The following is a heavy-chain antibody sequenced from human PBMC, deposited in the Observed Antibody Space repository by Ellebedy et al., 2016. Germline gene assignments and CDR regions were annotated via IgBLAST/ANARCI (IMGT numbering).Heavy chain of an antibody. Sequence: GGSLRLSCAASGFSFSSYTLNWVRQAPGKGLEWVSSISSSSSYIYYADSVTGRFTISRDNARSSLYLQMNSLRAEDSAVYYCVRDQSGNEDDAFDIWGQGTMVTVSS. J-gene: IGHJ3*02. V-gene: IGHV3-21*01. CDR2: ISSSSSYI. CDR1: GFSFSSYT. CDR3: VRDQSGNEDDAFDI. D-gene: IGHD4-23*01.